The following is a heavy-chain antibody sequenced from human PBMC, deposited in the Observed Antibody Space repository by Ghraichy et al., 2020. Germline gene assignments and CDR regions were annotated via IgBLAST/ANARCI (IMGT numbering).Heavy chain of an antibody. J-gene: IGHJ4*01. V-gene: IGHV3-30*18. D-gene: IGHD3-10*01. Sequence: AVISYDGSNKYYADSVKGRFTISRDTSKNTLYLQMNSLRAEDTAVYYCAKDNGAGSVPDYWGHGT. CDR2: ISYDGSNK. CDR3: AKDNGAGSVPDY.